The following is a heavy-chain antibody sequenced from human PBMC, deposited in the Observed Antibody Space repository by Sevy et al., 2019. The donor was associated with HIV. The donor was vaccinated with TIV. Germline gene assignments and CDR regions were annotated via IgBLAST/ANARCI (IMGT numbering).Heavy chain of an antibody. CDR1: GFTFSGSA. Sequence: GGSLRLSCAASGFTFSGSAMHWVRQASGKGLEWVGRIRSKANSYATAYAASVKGGFTISRDDSKNTAYLQMNSLKTEDTAVYYCTRTTVTTGSAFDIWGQGTMVTVSS. CDR2: IRSKANSYAT. D-gene: IGHD4-17*01. CDR3: TRTTVTTGSAFDI. J-gene: IGHJ3*02. V-gene: IGHV3-73*01.